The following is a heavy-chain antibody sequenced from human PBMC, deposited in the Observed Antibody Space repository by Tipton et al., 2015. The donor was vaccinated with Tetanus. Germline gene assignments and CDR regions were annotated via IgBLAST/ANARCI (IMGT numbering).Heavy chain of an antibody. V-gene: IGHV4-30-2*01. CDR1: GGSISTGGYS. D-gene: IGHD7-27*01. CDR3: ARGRNWGTDY. Sequence: TLSLTCTVSGGSISTGGYSWRWIRQPPGKGLECIGYIFRTGSTTYNPSLKSRVSISVDTSKNQFSLTLNSVTAADTAVYYCARGRNWGTDYWGQGTPVTVSS. CDR2: IFRTGST. J-gene: IGHJ4*02.